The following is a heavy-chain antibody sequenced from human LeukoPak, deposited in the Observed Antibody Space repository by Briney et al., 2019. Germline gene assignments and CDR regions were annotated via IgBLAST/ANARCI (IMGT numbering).Heavy chain of an antibody. V-gene: IGHV3-21*01. CDR2: ISSSSTNT. Sequence: GGSLRLSCAASGFIFSSYTMNWVRQPPGKGLEWVSSISSSSTNTYHADPLKGRFTISRDNAKNSLYLQMNSLRAEDTAVYYCATTHHYYDSSGFYYSSDAFDIWGQGTMVTVSS. CDR3: ATTHHYYDSSGFYYSSDAFDI. D-gene: IGHD3-22*01. J-gene: IGHJ3*02. CDR1: GFIFSSYT.